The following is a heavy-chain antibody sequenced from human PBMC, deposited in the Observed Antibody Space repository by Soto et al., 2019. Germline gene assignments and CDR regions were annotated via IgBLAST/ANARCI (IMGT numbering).Heavy chain of an antibody. D-gene: IGHD1-1*01. V-gene: IGHV4-30-2*01. J-gene: IGHJ5*02. CDR2: IYHSGST. CDR1: GGSISSGGYS. CDR3: ARDQLEGNWFDP. Sequence: SETLTLTCVVSGGSISSGGYSWNWIRQPPGKGLEWIGYIYHSGSTLYNPSLKSRVTISVDKSKNQFSLKLTSVTAADTAVYYCARDQLEGNWFDPWGQGTLVTVSS.